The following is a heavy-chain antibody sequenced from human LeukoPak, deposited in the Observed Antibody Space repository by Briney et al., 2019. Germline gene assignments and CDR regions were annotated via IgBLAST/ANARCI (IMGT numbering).Heavy chain of an antibody. Sequence: GGSLRLSCAASGFRFSTYWMSWVRQAPGKGLEWVANIKQDGVDKYYMDSVNGRFTISRDNAKNSLYLQMNSLRAEDTAVYYCARDLDFWGQGTLVTVSS. J-gene: IGHJ4*02. CDR1: GFRFSTYW. CDR3: ARDLDF. CDR2: IKQDGVDK. V-gene: IGHV3-7*03.